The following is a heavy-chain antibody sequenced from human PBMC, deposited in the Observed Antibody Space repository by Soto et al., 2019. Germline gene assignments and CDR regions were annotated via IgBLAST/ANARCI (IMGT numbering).Heavy chain of an antibody. D-gene: IGHD4-17*01. CDR3: ATVPVDYGDYLFWFDP. CDR1: GYTLTELS. J-gene: IGHJ5*02. V-gene: IGHV1-24*01. Sequence: ASVKVSCKVSGYTLTELSMHWVRQAPGKGLEWMGGFDPEDGETIYAQKFQGRVTMTEDTSTDTAYMELSSLRSEDTAVYYCATVPVDYGDYLFWFDPWGQGTLVTVSS. CDR2: FDPEDGET.